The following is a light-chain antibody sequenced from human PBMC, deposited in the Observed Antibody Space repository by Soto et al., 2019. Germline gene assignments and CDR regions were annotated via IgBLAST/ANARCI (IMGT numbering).Light chain of an antibody. CDR2: EVS. V-gene: IGLV2-8*01. CDR1: SSDVGGYNY. Sequence: QSVLTQPPSASGSPGQSVTISCTGTSSDVGGYNYVSWYQQHPGKAPKLIIYEVSKRPSGVPDRFSGSKSGNTASLTVSGLQAEDEADYYCSLYADSKNFVFGTGRKVTVL. J-gene: IGLJ1*01. CDR3: SLYADSKNFV.